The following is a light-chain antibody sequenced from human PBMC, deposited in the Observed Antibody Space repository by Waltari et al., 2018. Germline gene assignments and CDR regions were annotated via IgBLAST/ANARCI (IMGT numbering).Light chain of an antibody. J-gene: IGLJ2*01. Sequence: QSALTQPASVSGSPGQSITIPCTGTSSYVGGYNYVSWYQQPPGKAPKVMIYDVRNRPSGVSNRFSGSKSGNTASLTISGLQAEDEADYYCSSYTSSSTVVFGGGTKLTVL. CDR2: DVR. CDR3: SSYTSSSTVV. V-gene: IGLV2-14*01. CDR1: SSYVGGYNY.